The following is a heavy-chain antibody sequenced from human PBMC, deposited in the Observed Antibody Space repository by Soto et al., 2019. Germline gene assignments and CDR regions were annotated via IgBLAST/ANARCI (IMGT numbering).Heavy chain of an antibody. CDR1: GFTFSSYA. CDR3: ARVKADCSGGSCYLDSYGMDV. J-gene: IGHJ6*02. CDR2: ISYDGSNK. V-gene: IGHV3-30-3*01. Sequence: HPGGSLRLSCAASGFTFSSYAMHWVRQAPGKGLEWVAVISYDGSNKYYADSVKGRFTISRDNSKNTLYLQMNSLRAEDTAVYYCARVKADCSGGSCYLDSYGMDVWGQGTTVTVSS. D-gene: IGHD2-15*01.